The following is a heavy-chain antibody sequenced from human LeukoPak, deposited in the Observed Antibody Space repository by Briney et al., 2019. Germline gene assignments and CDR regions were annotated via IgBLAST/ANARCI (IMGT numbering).Heavy chain of an antibody. CDR2: ISCRGGST. CDR1: RFTFSSYA. V-gene: IGHV3-23*01. CDR3: AKSSYYDSSGYYREYYFDY. J-gene: IGHJ4*02. Sequence: GGSLRLSCAASRFTFSSYAMGWVRQAPGKGLEWVSAISCRGGSTQYADSVKGRFTICRDNSQTQLYLQTTSLRAEDTAVYYCAKSSYYDSSGYYREYYFDYWGQGTLVTVSS. D-gene: IGHD3-22*01.